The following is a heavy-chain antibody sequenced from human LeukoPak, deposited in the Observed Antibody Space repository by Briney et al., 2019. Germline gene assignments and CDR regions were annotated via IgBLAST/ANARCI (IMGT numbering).Heavy chain of an antibody. D-gene: IGHD3-10*01. CDR3: VFSMVRGVYFDY. V-gene: IGHV3-53*01. Sequence: GGSLRLSCAASGFTVSSNYMSWVRQPPGKGLEWVSVIYTGGSTDYADSVKGRFTISRDNSKNTLYLQMNSLRAEDTAVYYCVFSMVRGVYFDYWGQGTLVTVSS. J-gene: IGHJ4*02. CDR1: GFTVSSNY. CDR2: IYTGGST.